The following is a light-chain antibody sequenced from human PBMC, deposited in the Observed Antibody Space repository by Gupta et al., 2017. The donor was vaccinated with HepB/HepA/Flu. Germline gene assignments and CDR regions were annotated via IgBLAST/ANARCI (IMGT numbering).Light chain of an antibody. V-gene: IGLV1-44*01. CDR2: NNN. J-gene: IGLJ1*01. Sequence: APTPPPSAFAAPARRVTATSCGSRSSIGSTTVNWYQQDPGTAPKLLMHNNNQRPSGVPDRFSGSKSGTSASLAISGLQSEDETDYYCESWDDSLNGYVFGTGTKVTVL. CDR1: RSSIGSTT. CDR3: ESWDDSLNGYV.